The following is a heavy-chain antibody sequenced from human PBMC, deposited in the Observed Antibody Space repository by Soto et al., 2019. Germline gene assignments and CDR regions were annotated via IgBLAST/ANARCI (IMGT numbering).Heavy chain of an antibody. CDR1: GDSISSSKW. V-gene: IGHV4-4*02. J-gene: IGHJ4*02. CDR2: IYHSGST. D-gene: IGHD6-25*01. Sequence: QVQLQESGPGLVKPSGTLSLTCAVSGDSISSSKWWSWVRQPPGKGLEWIGEIYHSGSTNYNPTLKGRLIISVEKSKNQFSMKLSSVTAADTAVYYCARADKQQRGEYWAKGTLVTVSP. CDR3: ARADKQQRGEY.